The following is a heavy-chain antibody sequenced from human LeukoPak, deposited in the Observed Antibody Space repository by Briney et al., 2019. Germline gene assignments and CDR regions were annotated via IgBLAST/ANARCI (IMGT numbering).Heavy chain of an antibody. CDR2: IYYSGST. CDR1: GGSISSGGYY. Sequence: PSETLSLTCTVSGGSISSGGYYWSWIRQHPGKGLEWIGYIYYSGSTYYNPSLKSRVTISVDTFKNQFSLKLSSVTAADTAVYYCARDSTVTREIDYWGQGTLVTVSS. D-gene: IGHD4-17*01. V-gene: IGHV4-31*03. J-gene: IGHJ4*02. CDR3: ARDSTVTREIDY.